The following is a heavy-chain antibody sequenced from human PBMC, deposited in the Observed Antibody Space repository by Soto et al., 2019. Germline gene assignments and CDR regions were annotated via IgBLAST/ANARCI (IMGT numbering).Heavy chain of an antibody. J-gene: IGHJ6*02. CDR2: IYPGDSDT. D-gene: IGHD6-13*01. V-gene: IGHV5-51*01. CDR1: GYSFTSYW. CDR3: ASPGGAAAGTGKYYYYGMDV. Sequence: GESLKISCKGSGYSFTSYWIGWVRQMPGQGLEWMGIIYPGDSDTRYSPTFQGQVTISADKSISTAYLQWSSLKASDTAMYYCASPGGAAAGTGKYYYYGMDVWGQGTTVTASS.